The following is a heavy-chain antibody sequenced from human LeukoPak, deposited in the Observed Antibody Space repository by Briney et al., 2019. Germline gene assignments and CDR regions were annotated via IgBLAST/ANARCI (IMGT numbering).Heavy chain of an antibody. J-gene: IGHJ4*02. V-gene: IGHV4-61*08. CDR2: IYYSGST. CDR3: ARMVRAFDY. D-gene: IGHD3-10*01. CDR1: GGSISSGGYS. Sequence: PSETLSLTCAVSGGSISSGGYSWSWIRQPPGKGLEWIGYIYYSGSTNYNPSLKSRVTISVDTSKNQFSLKLSSVTAADTAVYYCARMVRAFDYWGQGTLVTVSS.